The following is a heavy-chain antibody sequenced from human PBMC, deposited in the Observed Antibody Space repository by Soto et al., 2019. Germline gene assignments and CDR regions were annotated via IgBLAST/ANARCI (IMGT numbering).Heavy chain of an antibody. Sequence: SETLSLTXAIYGGSFSDNYCAWIRQSPGKGLEWIGAINHSGSTNYNPSLKTRVTISFDTAMNLFSLRLTSVTAADTAVYYCARGPPFYDYAMDVWGQGTTVTVSS. CDR1: GGSFSDNY. CDR2: INHSGST. J-gene: IGHJ6*02. V-gene: IGHV4-34*01. CDR3: ARGPPFYDYAMDV.